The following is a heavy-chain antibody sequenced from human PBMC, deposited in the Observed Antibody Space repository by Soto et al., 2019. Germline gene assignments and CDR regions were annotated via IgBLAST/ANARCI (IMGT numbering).Heavy chain of an antibody. CDR3: ARKFAPEFFET. CDR2: IYPRDSDS. J-gene: IGHJ5*02. CDR1: GYTFSNYW. V-gene: IGHV5-51*01. Sequence: PGESLKISCKTSGYTFSNYWIAWVRQMPGKGLEWMGIIYPRDSDSKYSPAFQGQVTFSVDKSIDTAYLQWTSLEASDSAIYFCARKFAPEFFETWGQGTLVTVSS. D-gene: IGHD3-3*01.